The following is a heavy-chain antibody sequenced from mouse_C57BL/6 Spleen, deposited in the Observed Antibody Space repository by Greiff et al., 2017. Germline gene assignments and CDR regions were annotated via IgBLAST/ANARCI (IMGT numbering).Heavy chain of an antibody. CDR1: GYTFTSYW. CDR3: ARYDYYFDY. V-gene: IGHV1-55*01. J-gene: IGHJ2*01. D-gene: IGHD2-4*01. Sequence: VQLQQPGAELVKPGASVKMSCKASGYTFTSYWITWVKQRPGQGLEWIGDLYPGSGSTNYNEKFKSKATLTVDTSYSTAYMQLSSLTSKDSAVYYCARYDYYFDYWGQGTTLTVSS. CDR2: LYPGSGST.